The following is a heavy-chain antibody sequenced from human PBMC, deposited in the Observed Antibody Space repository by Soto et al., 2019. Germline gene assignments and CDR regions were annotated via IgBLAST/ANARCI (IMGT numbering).Heavy chain of an antibody. V-gene: IGHV3-33*01. CDR2: IWYDGSNK. CDR3: ARDRGTDNYYYYGMDV. Sequence: QVQLVESGGGVVQPGRSLRLSCAASGFTFSSYGMHWVRQAPGKGLEWVAVIWYDGSNKYYADSVKGRFTISRDNSKNTLYLQMISLRAEDTAVYYCARDRGTDNYYYYGMDVWGQGTTVTVSS. CDR1: GFTFSSYG. J-gene: IGHJ6*02. D-gene: IGHD1-1*01.